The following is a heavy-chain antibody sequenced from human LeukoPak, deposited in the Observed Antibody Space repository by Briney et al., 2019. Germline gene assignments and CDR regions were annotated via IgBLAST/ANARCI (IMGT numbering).Heavy chain of an antibody. CDR1: GYTFTGYY. J-gene: IGHJ4*02. CDR3: ARGDIGSVDY. V-gene: IGHV1-2*02. CDR2: IDPNSGDT. D-gene: IGHD3-16*01. Sequence: ASVTVSCKASGYTFTGYYMHWVRQAPGQGLEWMGWIDPNSGDTNYAQKFQGRVTMTRDTSISTAYMELSRLRSDDTAVYYCARGDIGSVDYWGQATLVTVSS.